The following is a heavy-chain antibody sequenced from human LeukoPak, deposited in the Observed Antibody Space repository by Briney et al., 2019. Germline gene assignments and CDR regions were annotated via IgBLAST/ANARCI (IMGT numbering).Heavy chain of an antibody. CDR3: ARDSTSYGHDAFDI. D-gene: IGHD4-17*01. CDR2: IYYSGST. V-gene: IGHV4-59*01. Sequence: SQTLSLTCTVSGGSISTYYWSWIRQPPGKGLERIGYIYYSGSTNCNPSFKSRVTISVDTSKNQFSLKLSSVTAADTAVYYCARDSTSYGHDAFDIWGQGTMVTVSS. CDR1: GGSISTYY. J-gene: IGHJ3*02.